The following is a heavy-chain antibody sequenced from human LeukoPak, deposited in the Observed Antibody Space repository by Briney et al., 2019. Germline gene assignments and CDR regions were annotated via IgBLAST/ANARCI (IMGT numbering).Heavy chain of an antibody. Sequence: GGSLRLSCLASGFTFSIYAMDWVRQAPGQGLKWVSAVGTGADTYYADSVRGRFTISRDNSKNTLYLQMDSLRAEDTAVYYCAREGYDILTGYPIYMDVWGKGTTVTVSS. V-gene: IGHV3-23*01. CDR1: GFTFSIYA. J-gene: IGHJ6*03. CDR2: VGTGADT. CDR3: AREGYDILTGYPIYMDV. D-gene: IGHD3-9*01.